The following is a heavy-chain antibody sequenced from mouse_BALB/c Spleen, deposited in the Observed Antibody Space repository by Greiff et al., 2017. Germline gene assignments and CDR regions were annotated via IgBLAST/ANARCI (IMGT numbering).Heavy chain of an antibody. D-gene: IGHD2-1*01. CDR3: TPYGNYRAWFAY. CDR2: IDPETGGT. CDR1: GYTFTDYE. Sequence: QVQLQQSGAELVRPGASVTLSCKASGYTFTDYEMHWVKQTPVHGLEWIGAIDPETGGTAYNQKFKGKATLTADKSSSTDYMELRSLTSEDSAVYYCTPYGNYRAWFAYWGQGTLVTVSA. J-gene: IGHJ3*01. V-gene: IGHV1-15*01.